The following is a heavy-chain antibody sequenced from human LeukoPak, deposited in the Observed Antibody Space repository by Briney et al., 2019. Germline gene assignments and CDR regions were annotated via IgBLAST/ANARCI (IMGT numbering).Heavy chain of an antibody. J-gene: IGHJ2*01. Sequence: GGSLRLSCAASGFTFSSYAMSWVRQAPGKGLEWVSAIRESERDTYYTDSVKARFTISRDNSRDTLYLQMNSLRAEDTAVYYCAKHSTGVECWGRGTLVTVSS. CDR1: GFTFSSYA. V-gene: IGHV3-23*01. CDR3: AKHSTGVEC. D-gene: IGHD3-10*01. CDR2: IRESERDT.